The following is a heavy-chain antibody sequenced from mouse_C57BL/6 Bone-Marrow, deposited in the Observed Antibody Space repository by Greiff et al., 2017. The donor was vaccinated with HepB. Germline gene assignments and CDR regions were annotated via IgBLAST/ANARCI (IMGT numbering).Heavy chain of an antibody. D-gene: IGHD1-1*01. CDR3: TTCTTVIATRYYFGY. Sequence: VQLKESGAELVRPGASVKLSCTASGFTIKDDYMHWVKQRPEQGLEWIGWIDPENGDTEYASKYHGKATITADTSSNTAYLQLSSLTSEDTAVYYCTTCTTVIATRYYFGYWGQGATLTVSS. CDR1: GFTIKDDY. J-gene: IGHJ2*01. CDR2: IDPENGDT. V-gene: IGHV14-4*01.